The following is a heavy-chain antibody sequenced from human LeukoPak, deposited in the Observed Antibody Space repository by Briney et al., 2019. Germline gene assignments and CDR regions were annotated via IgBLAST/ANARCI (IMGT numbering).Heavy chain of an antibody. J-gene: IGHJ4*02. CDR1: GGSISSYY. Sequence: SKTLSLTCTVSGGSISSYYWSWIRQPPGKGLEWIGYIYYSGSTNYNPSLKSRVTISVDTSKNQFSLKLSSVTAADTAVYYCARASSRFSYFDYWGQGTLVTVSS. V-gene: IGHV4-59*01. CDR3: ARASSRFSYFDY. D-gene: IGHD3-22*01. CDR2: IYYSGST.